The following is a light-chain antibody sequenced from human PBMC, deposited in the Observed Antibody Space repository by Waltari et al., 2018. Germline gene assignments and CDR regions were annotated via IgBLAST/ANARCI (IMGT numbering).Light chain of an antibody. CDR3: QQYNRWPPIT. CDR2: DAS. Sequence: EIVMTQVPAPLSVSSGETATLSCRASQSVSSNVAWYQKKPGQAPRLLIYDASTRATSIPARFRGSGSGTEFTLTISSLQSEDFAVYYCQQYNRWPPITFGQGTRLEIK. CDR1: QSVSSN. V-gene: IGKV3-15*01. J-gene: IGKJ5*01.